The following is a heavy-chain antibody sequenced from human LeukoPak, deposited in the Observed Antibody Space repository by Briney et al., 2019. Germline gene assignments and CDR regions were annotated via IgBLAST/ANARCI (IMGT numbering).Heavy chain of an antibody. Sequence: GRSLRLSCAASGFTFSSYGMHWVRQAPGKGLEWVSSISSSSSYIYYADSVKGRFTISRDNAKNSLYLQMNSLRAEDTAVYYCARVDYYDSSGYSFDYWGQGILVTVSS. CDR1: GFTFSSYG. J-gene: IGHJ4*02. CDR3: ARVDYYDSSGYSFDY. D-gene: IGHD3-22*01. V-gene: IGHV3-21*01. CDR2: ISSSSSYI.